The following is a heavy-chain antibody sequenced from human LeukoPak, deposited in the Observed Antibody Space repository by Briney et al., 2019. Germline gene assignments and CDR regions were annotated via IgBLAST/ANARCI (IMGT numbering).Heavy chain of an antibody. J-gene: IGHJ5*02. CDR1: GDSVSSNSVT. CDR3: ARRLTQYDCFDP. Sequence: SQTLSHTCAISGDSVSSNSVTWDWIRQSPSRGLEWLGRTYYRSTWYNDYAVSVRGRITVNPDTSKNQFSLHLNSVTPEDTAVYYCARRLTQYDCFDPWGQGILVTVSS. CDR2: TYYRSTWYN. D-gene: IGHD2-2*01. V-gene: IGHV6-1*01.